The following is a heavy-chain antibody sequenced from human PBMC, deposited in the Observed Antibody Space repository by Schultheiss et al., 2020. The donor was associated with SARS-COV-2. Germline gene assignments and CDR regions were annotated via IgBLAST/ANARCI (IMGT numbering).Heavy chain of an antibody. Sequence: ASVKVSCKASGYTFTSYGISWVRQAPGQGLEWMGWISAYNGNTNYAQKLQGRVTMTTDTSTSTAYMELRSLRSDDTAVYYCAREQWFGELEGNYYFDYWGQGTLVTVSS. D-gene: IGHD3-10*01. CDR3: AREQWFGELEGNYYFDY. V-gene: IGHV1-18*01. CDR1: GYTFTSYG. CDR2: ISAYNGNT. J-gene: IGHJ4*02.